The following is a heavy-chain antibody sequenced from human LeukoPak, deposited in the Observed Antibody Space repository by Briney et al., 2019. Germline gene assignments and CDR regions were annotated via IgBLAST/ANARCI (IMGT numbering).Heavy chain of an antibody. CDR3: ARDQYDY. V-gene: IGHV3-21*01. Sequence: AGPLRLFSPLSAFTFNSYSMNWVRHAPWKGLECVSSISSSNSYIYYADSVKVRFTISRDNAKNSLYLQMNSLRAEDTAVYYCARDQYDYWGHGTLVTVSS. CDR1: AFTFNSYS. J-gene: IGHJ4*01. D-gene: IGHD4-11*01. CDR2: ISSSNSYI.